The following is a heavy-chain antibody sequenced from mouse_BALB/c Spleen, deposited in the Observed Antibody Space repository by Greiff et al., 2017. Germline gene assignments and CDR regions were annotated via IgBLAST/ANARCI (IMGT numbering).Heavy chain of an antibody. Sequence: QVQLQQSGAELVKPGASVKLSCKASGYTFTSYWMHWVKQRPGQGLEWIGEIDPSDSYTNYNQKFKGKATLTVDKSSSTAYMQLSSLTSEDSAVYYCAGGRGHDYWGQGTTLTVSS. V-gene: IGHV1-69*02. CDR2: IDPSDSYT. J-gene: IGHJ2*01. CDR1: GYTFTSYW. CDR3: AGGRGHDY. D-gene: IGHD3-3*01.